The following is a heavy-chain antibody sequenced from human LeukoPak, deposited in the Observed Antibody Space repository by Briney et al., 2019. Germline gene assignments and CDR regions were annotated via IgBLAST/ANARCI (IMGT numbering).Heavy chain of an antibody. CDR3: ARVTADDVLLWFGELSL. J-gene: IGHJ4*02. Sequence: GGSLRLSCAASGFTFSSYKVNWVRQAPGKGLEWASYISSSGSTIYYADSVKGRFTISRDNAKNSLYLQMNSLRAEDTAVYYCARVTADDVLLWFGELSLWGQGTLVTVSS. CDR2: ISSSGSTI. D-gene: IGHD3-10*01. V-gene: IGHV3-48*03. CDR1: GFTFSSYK.